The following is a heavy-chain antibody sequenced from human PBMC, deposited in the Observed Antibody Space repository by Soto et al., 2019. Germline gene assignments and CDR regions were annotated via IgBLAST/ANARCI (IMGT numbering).Heavy chain of an antibody. Sequence: GASVKVSCKASGYTFTSYAMHWVRQAPGQRLEWMGWINAGNGNTKYSQKFQGRVTITRDTSASTAYMELSSLRSEDTAVYYCARGSCSGGSCSNWFDPWGQGTLVTSPQ. CDR3: ARGSCSGGSCSNWFDP. CDR1: GYTFTSYA. V-gene: IGHV1-3*01. D-gene: IGHD2-15*01. CDR2: INAGNGNT. J-gene: IGHJ5*02.